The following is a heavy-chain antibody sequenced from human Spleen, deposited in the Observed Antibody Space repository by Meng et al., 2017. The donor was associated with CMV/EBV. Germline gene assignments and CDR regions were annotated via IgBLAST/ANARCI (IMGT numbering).Heavy chain of an antibody. D-gene: IGHD7-27*01. CDR2: VNPDSGTT. V-gene: IGHV1-2*02. Sequence: ASVKVSCKASGYTFNGYYIHWVRQAPGQGLEWMGWVNPDSGTTNYAQKFQGRVTMTRDTSIRTLYMELSGLRSDDTAMYYCARDDNWGPDYWGQGTLVTVSS. CDR3: ARDDNWGPDY. CDR1: GYTFNGYY. J-gene: IGHJ4*02.